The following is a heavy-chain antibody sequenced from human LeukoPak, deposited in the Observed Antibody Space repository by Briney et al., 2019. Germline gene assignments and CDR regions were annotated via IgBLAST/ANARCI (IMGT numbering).Heavy chain of an antibody. D-gene: IGHD6-19*01. Sequence: SETLSLTCAVYGGSFSGYYWSWIRQPPGKGLEWIGEINHSGSTNYNPSLKSRVTISVDTSKNHFSLQLNSVTPEDTAVYYCARDTVAGNYFDFWGQGTLVTVSS. CDR2: INHSGST. V-gene: IGHV4-34*01. CDR3: ARDTVAGNYFDF. CDR1: GGSFSGYY. J-gene: IGHJ4*02.